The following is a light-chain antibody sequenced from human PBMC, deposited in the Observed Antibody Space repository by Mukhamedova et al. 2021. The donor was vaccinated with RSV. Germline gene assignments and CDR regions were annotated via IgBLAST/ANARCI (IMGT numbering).Light chain of an antibody. CDR3: CSYAGSYTFEV. CDR1: GGYNY. Sequence: GGYNYVSWYQQHPGKAPKLMIYDVSKRPSGVPDRFSGSKSGNTASLTISGLQAEAEADYYCCSYAGSYTFEVFGGGTKLTVL. V-gene: IGLV2-11*01. CDR2: DVS. J-gene: IGLJ2*01.